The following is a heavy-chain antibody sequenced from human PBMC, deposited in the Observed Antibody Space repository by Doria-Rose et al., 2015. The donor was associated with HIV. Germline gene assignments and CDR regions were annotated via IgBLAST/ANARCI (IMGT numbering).Heavy chain of an antibody. CDR2: IFSDDER. D-gene: IGHD6-13*01. J-gene: IGHJ4*02. CDR1: GVSLSSPGMG. V-gene: IGHV2-26*01. Sequence: QITLKESGPVLVKPTETLTLTCTVSGVSLSSPGMGVSWIRQPPGKALEWLANIFSDDERSYKTSLESRLTIYRGTSKSQVVLTTTDMDPVDTATYYCARIKSSRWYHKYYFDFWGQGTLVIVSA. CDR3: ARIKSSRWYHKYYFDF.